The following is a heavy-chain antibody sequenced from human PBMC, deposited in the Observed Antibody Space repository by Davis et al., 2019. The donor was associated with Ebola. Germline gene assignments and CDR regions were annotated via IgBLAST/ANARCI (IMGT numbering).Heavy chain of an antibody. CDR1: GFSLTTYG. Sequence: GESLKISCDVSGFSLTTYGMTWVRQPPGKGLEWVSHISSWGHNILYADAVKGRFTISRDTARNSLYLQMNSLRDEDTAVYYCAKVSRSSGWVSTIDYWGQGTLVTVSS. CDR2: ISSWGHNI. V-gene: IGHV3-48*02. J-gene: IGHJ4*02. D-gene: IGHD6-19*01. CDR3: AKVSRSSGWVSTIDY.